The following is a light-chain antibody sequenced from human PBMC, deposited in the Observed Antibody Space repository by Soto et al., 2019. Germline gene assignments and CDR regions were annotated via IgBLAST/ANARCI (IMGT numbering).Light chain of an antibody. CDR3: QQRSNWPLA. Sequence: EIVLTQSPATLSLSPGERATLSCRASQSVSSYLAWYQHKPGQAPRLLIYDASNRATGIPARFSGSGSGTDFTLTISSLEPEDFAVYDCQQRSNWPLAFGQGTKLEIK. V-gene: IGKV3-11*01. CDR1: QSVSSY. CDR2: DAS. J-gene: IGKJ2*01.